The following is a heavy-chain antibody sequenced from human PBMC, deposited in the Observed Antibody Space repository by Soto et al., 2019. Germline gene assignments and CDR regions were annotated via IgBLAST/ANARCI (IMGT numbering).Heavy chain of an antibody. CDR2: INAGNGNT. CDR3: ARARPYTWSFDI. V-gene: IGHV1-3*01. Sequence: GASVKVSCKASGYTFTSYAMHWVRQAPGQRLEWMGWINAGNGNTKYSQKFQGRVTITRDTSASTAYMELSSLRSEDTAVYYCARARPYTWSFDIWGQGTMVTVS. D-gene: IGHD3-16*01. CDR1: GYTFTSYA. J-gene: IGHJ3*02.